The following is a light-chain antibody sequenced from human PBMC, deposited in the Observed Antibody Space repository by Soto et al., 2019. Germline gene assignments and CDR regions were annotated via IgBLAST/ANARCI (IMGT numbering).Light chain of an antibody. CDR3: QTWGTGIRV. CDR2: DKSDGSH. J-gene: IGLJ3*02. CDR1: SGHSSYA. Sequence: QLVLTQSPSASASLGASVKLTCTLSSGHSSYAIAWHQQQPEKGPRFLMKDKSDGSHSKGDGIPDRFSGSSSGAERYLTISSLQSDDEADYYCQTWGTGIRVFGGGTKLTVL. V-gene: IGLV4-69*01.